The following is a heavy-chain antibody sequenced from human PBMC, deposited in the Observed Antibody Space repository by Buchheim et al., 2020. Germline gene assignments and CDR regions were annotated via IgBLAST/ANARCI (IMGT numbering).Heavy chain of an antibody. J-gene: IGHJ6*02. CDR1: GFTFSSYW. Sequence: EVQLVESGGGLVQPGGSLRLSCAASGFTFSSYWMSWVRQAPGKGLEWVANIKQDGSEKYYVDSVKGRFTIPRDNAKNSLYRKMNSLRAEDTAVYYCARGAYSSGSYYYYYGMDVWGQGTT. CDR3: ARGAYSSGSYYYYYGMDV. CDR2: IKQDGSEK. V-gene: IGHV3-7*01. D-gene: IGHD6-19*01.